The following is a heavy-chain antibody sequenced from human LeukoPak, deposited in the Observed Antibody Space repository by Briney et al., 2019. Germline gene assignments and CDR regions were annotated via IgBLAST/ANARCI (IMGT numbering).Heavy chain of an antibody. D-gene: IGHD1-26*01. V-gene: IGHV4-59*01. CDR2: IYYSGST. CDR3: ARGTVTGGSYFDFDY. Sequence: SETLSLTCTVSGGSISSYCWCWIRQPPGKGLEWIGYIYYSGSTNYNPSLKSRVTISVDTSKNQFSLKLSSVTAADTAVYYCARGTVTGGSYFDFDYWGQGTLVTVSS. CDR1: GGSISSYC. J-gene: IGHJ4*02.